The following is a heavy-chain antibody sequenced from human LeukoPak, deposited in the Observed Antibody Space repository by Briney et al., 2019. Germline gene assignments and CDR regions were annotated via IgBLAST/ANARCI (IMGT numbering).Heavy chain of an antibody. Sequence: WSLRLSCAVSGFTFSSYAMSWVRQAPGKGLEWVSAISGSGGSTYYADSVKGRFTISRDNSKNTLYLQMNSLRAEDTAVYYCAKSVVGYSYAAPIFDYWGQGTLVTVSS. CDR2: ISGSGGST. V-gene: IGHV3-23*01. D-gene: IGHD5-18*01. CDR1: GFTFSSYA. CDR3: AKSVVGYSYAAPIFDY. J-gene: IGHJ4*02.